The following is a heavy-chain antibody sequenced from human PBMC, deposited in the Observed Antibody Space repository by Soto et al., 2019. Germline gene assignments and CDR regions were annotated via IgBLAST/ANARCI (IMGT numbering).Heavy chain of an antibody. Sequence: QLVESGGGVVPPGASLRLSCAASGFTFSTFGMHWVRQTPGKGLEWVAVISYDGNNKVYADSVKGRFTISRDNFKNSVDMVMNNLKVDYTAVYYCAKDLQAYGDYDYYCYGRDVWGQGATVSVSS. J-gene: IGHJ6*02. CDR2: ISYDGNNK. CDR3: AKDLQAYGDYDYYCYGRDV. V-gene: IGHV3-30*18. D-gene: IGHD4-17*01. CDR1: GFTFSTFG.